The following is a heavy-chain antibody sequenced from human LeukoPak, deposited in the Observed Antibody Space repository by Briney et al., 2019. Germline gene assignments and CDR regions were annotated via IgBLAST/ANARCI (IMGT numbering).Heavy chain of an antibody. D-gene: IGHD4-17*01. Sequence: GGSLRLSCAASGFTFSSYWMSWVRQAPGKGLEWVANIKQDGSEKYYVDSVKGRFTISRDNAKNSLYLQMNSLRAEDTAVYYCARGNGDYGDYYFDYWGQGTLVTVSS. CDR3: ARGNGDYGDYYFDY. CDR1: GFTFSSYW. V-gene: IGHV3-7*01. J-gene: IGHJ4*02. CDR2: IKQDGSEK.